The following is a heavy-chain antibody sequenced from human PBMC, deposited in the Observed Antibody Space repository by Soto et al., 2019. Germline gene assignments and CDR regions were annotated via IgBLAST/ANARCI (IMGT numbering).Heavy chain of an antibody. CDR2: IKQDGSES. CDR3: ASARHIGP. J-gene: IGHJ5*02. Sequence: GGSVRLSCAASGFTFSNYCMSWVRQAPWKGLEWVANIKQDGSESNYADSVKGRFTISRDNAENSLYLQMTSLRAEDTAVYYCASARHIGPWGQGTLVTVSS. CDR1: GFTFSNYC. V-gene: IGHV3-7*01. D-gene: IGHD2-21*01.